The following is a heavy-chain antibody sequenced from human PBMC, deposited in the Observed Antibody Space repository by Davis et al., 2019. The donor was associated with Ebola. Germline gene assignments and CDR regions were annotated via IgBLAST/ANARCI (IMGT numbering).Heavy chain of an antibody. J-gene: IGHJ6*02. CDR3: ARDRAIAVAGTVRKYGMDV. Sequence: GESLKISCAASGFTFSSYWMSWVRQAPGKGLEWVANIKQDGSEKYYVDSVKGRFTISRDNAKNSLYLQMNSLRAEDTAVYYCARDRAIAVAGTVRKYGMDVWGQGTTVTVSS. V-gene: IGHV3-7*01. CDR2: IKQDGSEK. D-gene: IGHD6-19*01. CDR1: GFTFSSYW.